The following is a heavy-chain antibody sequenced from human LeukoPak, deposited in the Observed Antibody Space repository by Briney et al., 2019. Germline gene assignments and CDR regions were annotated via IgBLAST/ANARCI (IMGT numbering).Heavy chain of an antibody. CDR1: GDSISSYY. J-gene: IGHJ6*02. D-gene: IGHD6-19*01. V-gene: IGHV4-59*01. CDR3: ARTKGDYSSGWYTLSRGIDV. Sequence: SETLSLTCTVSGDSISSYYWSWIRQPPGKGLEWIGYIYYSGSTNYNPSLKSRVTISVDTSKNQFSLKLSSVTAADTAVYYCARTKGDYSSGWYTLSRGIDVWGQGTTVTVSS. CDR2: IYYSGST.